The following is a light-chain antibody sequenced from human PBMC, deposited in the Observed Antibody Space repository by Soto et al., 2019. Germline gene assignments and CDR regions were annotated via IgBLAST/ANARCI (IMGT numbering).Light chain of an antibody. CDR1: QSISIY. CDR2: AAT. J-gene: IGKJ1*01. Sequence: DIQMTQSPSSLSASVGDRVTITCRASQSISIYLNWYQQKPGKAPKLLIYAATSLQGGVPSRFSGSGSGTDFTLTINNLQPEDFATYYCQQSYNSRTFGQGTKVDIK. V-gene: IGKV1-39*01. CDR3: QQSYNSRT.